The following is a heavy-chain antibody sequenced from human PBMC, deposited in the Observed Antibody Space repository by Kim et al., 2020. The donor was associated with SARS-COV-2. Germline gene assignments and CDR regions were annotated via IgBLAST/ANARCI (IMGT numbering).Heavy chain of an antibody. CDR2: IVGAGEPT. V-gene: IGHV3-23*01. CDR1: GFTFRSFG. D-gene: IGHD6-19*01. CDR3: AKRDSTGSYYFDY. J-gene: IGHJ4*02. Sequence: GGSLRLSCAASGFTFRSFGMSWVRQAPGMGLEWVSTIVGAGEPTFYADSVKGRFTISRDNSKNTLYLQMNSLRAEDTAVYYCAKRDSTGSYYFDYWGQG.